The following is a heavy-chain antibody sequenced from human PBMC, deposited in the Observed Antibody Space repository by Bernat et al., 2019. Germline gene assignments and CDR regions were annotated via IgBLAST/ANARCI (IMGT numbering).Heavy chain of an antibody. D-gene: IGHD3-3*01. Sequence: EVQLVESGGGVVQPGGSLRLSCAASGFTFDDYAMHWVRQAPGKGLEWVSLISGDGGSTYYADAVKGRFTISRDNSKNSLYLQMNSLRTEDTALYYCAKDIGPDDDFWSGYHDAFDIWGQGTMVTVSS. J-gene: IGHJ3*02. V-gene: IGHV3-43*02. CDR2: ISGDGGST. CDR3: AKDIGPDDDFWSGYHDAFDI. CDR1: GFTFDDYA.